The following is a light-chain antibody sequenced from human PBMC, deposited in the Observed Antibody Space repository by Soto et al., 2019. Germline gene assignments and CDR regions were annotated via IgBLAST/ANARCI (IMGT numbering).Light chain of an antibody. J-gene: IGKJ5*01. CDR2: AAS. CDR3: QQVYDLPIT. V-gene: IGKV1-9*01. Sequence: DIQRTQSPSCLSPCVLDSVTITCQASQVIKNYLNWYQEKPGKAPKLLIYAASNLESGVPSRFSGTVSGTEFTFTISSLQPEDFATYYCQQVYDLPITFGQGTQLEI. CDR1: QVIKNY.